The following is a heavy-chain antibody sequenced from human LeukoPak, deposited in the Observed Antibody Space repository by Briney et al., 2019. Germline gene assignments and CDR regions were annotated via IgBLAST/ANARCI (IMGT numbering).Heavy chain of an antibody. CDR2: IYHSGST. D-gene: IGHD2-21*01. V-gene: IGHV4-30-2*01. J-gene: IGHJ4*02. CDR1: GGSISSGGYY. Sequence: SETLSLTCTVSGGSISSGGYYWSWIRQPPGKGLEWIGYIYHSGSTYYNPSLKSRVTISVDRSKNQFSLKLSSVTAADMAVYYCARGFARLNFDYWGQGTLVTVSS. CDR3: ARGFARLNFDY.